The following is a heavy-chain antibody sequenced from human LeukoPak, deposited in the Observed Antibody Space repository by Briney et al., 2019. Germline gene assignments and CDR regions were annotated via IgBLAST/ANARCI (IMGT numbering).Heavy chain of an antibody. J-gene: IGHJ4*02. CDR2: IYHSGST. CDR3: ARDTSGYYSPSGY. V-gene: IGHV4-38-2*02. D-gene: IGHD3-22*01. Sequence: PSETLSLTCAVSGYSISSGYYWGWIRQPPGKGLEWIGSIYHSGSTYYNPSLKSRVTISVDTSKNQFSLKLSSVTAANTAVYYCARDTSGYYSPSGYWGQGTLVTVSS. CDR1: GYSISSGYY.